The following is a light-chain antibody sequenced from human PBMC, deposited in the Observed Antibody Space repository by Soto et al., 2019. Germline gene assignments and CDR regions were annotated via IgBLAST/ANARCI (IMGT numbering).Light chain of an antibody. J-gene: IGKJ2*03. CDR2: QAS. CDR1: ENINKW. CDR3: QHYKISTRYS. V-gene: IGKV1-5*03. Sequence: DIQMTQSPSPLSASVGDRVTITCRASENINKWLAWYQQRPGTVPKLLIYQASNLESGVPARFSGSGSGTDFTLTISSLQPEDFATYYCQHYKISTRYSFGQGTKVEIK.